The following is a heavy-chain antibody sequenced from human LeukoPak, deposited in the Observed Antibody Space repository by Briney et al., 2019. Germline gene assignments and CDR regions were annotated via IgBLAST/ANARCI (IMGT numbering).Heavy chain of an antibody. V-gene: IGHV1-69*13. Sequence: SVKVSCKASGGTFSSYAISWVRQAPGQGLEWMGGIIPIFGTANYAQKFQGRVTITADESTSTAYMELSSLRSEDTAVYYCARQYYYDSSGYYYLVDYWGQGTLVTVSP. CDR1: GGTFSSYA. CDR2: IIPIFGTA. J-gene: IGHJ4*02. D-gene: IGHD3-22*01. CDR3: ARQYYYDSSGYYYLVDY.